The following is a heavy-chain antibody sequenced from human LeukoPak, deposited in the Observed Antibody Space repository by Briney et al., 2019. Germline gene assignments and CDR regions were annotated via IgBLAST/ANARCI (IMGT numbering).Heavy chain of an antibody. D-gene: IGHD6-19*01. CDR2: TYYRSKWYN. CDR3: ARDSYGSGWYGEYYYYYYMDV. CDR1: GDSLSSNSAA. J-gene: IGHJ6*03. V-gene: IGHV6-1*01. Sequence: SQTLSLTCAISGDSLSSNSAAWNWIRQSPSRGLEWLGKTYYRSKWYNDYAVSVKSRITINPDTSKNQFSLKLSSVTAADTAVYYCARDSYGSGWYGEYYYYYYMDVWGKGTTVTISS.